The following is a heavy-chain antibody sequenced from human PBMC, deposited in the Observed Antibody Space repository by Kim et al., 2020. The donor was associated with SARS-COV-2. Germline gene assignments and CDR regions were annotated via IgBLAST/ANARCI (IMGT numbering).Heavy chain of an antibody. D-gene: IGHD2-2*01. Sequence: SETLSLTCTVSGGSISSGGYYWSWIRQHPGKGLEWIGYIYYSGSTYYNPSLKSRVTISVDTSKNQFSLKLSSVTAADTAVYYCARDKTVPAAPEPYYYGMDVWGQGTTVTVSS. V-gene: IGHV4-31*03. CDR2: IYYSGST. J-gene: IGHJ6*02. CDR1: GGSISSGGYY. CDR3: ARDKTVPAAPEPYYYGMDV.